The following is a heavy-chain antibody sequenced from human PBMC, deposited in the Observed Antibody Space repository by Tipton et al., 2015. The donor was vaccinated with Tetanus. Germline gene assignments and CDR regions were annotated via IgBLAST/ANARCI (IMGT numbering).Heavy chain of an antibody. V-gene: IGHV3-21*04. D-gene: IGHD4-23*01. J-gene: IGHJ4*02. CDR2: ISSSSSYI. Sequence: SLRLSCKASGYTFSAHTMHWVRQAPGKGLEWVSAISSSSSYIYYADSVKGRFTISRDNAKNSLYLQMNSLSADDTAVYYCGKQNGGRWVVDHWGQGTLVTVSS. CDR3: GKQNGGRWVVDH. CDR1: GYTFSAHT.